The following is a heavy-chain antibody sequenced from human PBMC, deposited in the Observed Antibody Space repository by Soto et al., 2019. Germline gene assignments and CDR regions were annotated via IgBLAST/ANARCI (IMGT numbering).Heavy chain of an antibody. CDR3: ARVPLLLLGATDYFDY. J-gene: IGHJ4*02. D-gene: IGHD1-26*01. CDR1: GFTFSIYW. V-gene: IGHV3-74*01. CDR2: INSDGSST. Sequence: GGSLRLSCAASGFTFSIYWMHWVRQAPGKGLMWVSRINSDGSSTNYADSVKGRFTISRDNAKNTLYLQVNSLRAKDTAVYYCARVPLLLLGATDYFDYWGQGALVTVSS.